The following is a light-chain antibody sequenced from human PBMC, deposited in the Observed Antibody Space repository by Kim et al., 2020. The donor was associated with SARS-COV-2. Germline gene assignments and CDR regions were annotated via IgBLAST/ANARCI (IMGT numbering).Light chain of an antibody. CDR1: QGVSSSY. V-gene: IGKV3-20*01. J-gene: IGKJ2*01. CDR2: GAS. CDR3: QQYGSSPRYT. Sequence: SPGATVTLSGRASQGVSSSYLTWYQQKPGQAPRLLIYGASSRATGIPDRFSGSGSGTDFTLTISRVEPEDFAVYYCQQYGSSPRYTFGQGTKLEI.